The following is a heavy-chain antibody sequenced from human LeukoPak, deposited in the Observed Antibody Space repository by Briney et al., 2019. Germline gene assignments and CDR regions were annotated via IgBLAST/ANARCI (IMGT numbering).Heavy chain of an antibody. CDR1: GGSFSGYY. CDR3: ARTVLEVGSSPTYYYYYGMDV. V-gene: IGHV4-34*01. CDR2: INHSGST. J-gene: IGHJ6*02. D-gene: IGHD2-2*01. Sequence: SETLSLTCAVYGGSFSGYYWSWIRQPPGKGLEWIGEINHSGSTNYNPSLKSRGTISVDTSKNQFSLKLSSVTAADTAVYYCARTVLEVGSSPTYYYYYGMDVWGQGTTVTVSS.